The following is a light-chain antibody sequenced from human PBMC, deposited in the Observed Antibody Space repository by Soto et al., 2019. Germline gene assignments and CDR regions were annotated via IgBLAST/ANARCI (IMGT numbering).Light chain of an antibody. CDR3: QVWDYSSVL. CDR1: NIGNKN. V-gene: IGLV3-9*01. CDR2: RDY. Sequence: SYELNQPLSVSVALGQTATITCGGNNIGNKNVHWYQQKPGQAAVLVIYRDYNRPSGIPERFSGSNSGNTATLTISRAQAGDEADFYCQVWDYSSVLFGGGTKVTVL. J-gene: IGLJ2*01.